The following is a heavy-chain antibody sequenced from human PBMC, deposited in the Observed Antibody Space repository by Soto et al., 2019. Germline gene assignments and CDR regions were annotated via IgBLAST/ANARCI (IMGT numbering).Heavy chain of an antibody. CDR1: GGSISSYY. CDR3: VSTPADSGYDPPYYFDY. D-gene: IGHD5-12*01. CDR2: IYTSGST. V-gene: IGHV4-4*07. J-gene: IGHJ4*02. Sequence: QVQLQESGPGLVKPSETLSLTCTVSGGSISSYYWSWIRQPAGKGLEWIGRIYTSGSTNYNPSLKSRVTMSVDTSKNQFSLKLSSVTAADTAVYYCVSTPADSGYDPPYYFDYWGQGTLVTVSS.